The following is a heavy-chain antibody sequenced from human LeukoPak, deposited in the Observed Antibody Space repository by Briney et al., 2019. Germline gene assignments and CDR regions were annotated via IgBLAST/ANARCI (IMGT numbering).Heavy chain of an antibody. CDR2: ISGSGGST. V-gene: IGHV3-23*01. CDR3: AKVRVRQQLVPPYYFDY. CDR1: GFTFSSYA. D-gene: IGHD6-13*01. Sequence: GGSLRLSCAASGFTFSSYAMSWVRQAPGKGLEWVSAISGSGGSTYYADSVKGRFTISRDNSKNTLYLQMNSLRAEDTAVYYCAKVRVRQQLVPPYYFDYWGQGTLVTVSS. J-gene: IGHJ4*02.